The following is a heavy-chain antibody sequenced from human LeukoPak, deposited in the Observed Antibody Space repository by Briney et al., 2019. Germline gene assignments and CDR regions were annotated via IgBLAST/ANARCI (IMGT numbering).Heavy chain of an antibody. D-gene: IGHD3-16*01. CDR3: ARRGIWDLQIGNWFDP. J-gene: IGHJ5*02. CDR2: IYSSGNS. CDR1: GDSITTNSYW. Sequence: SETLSLTCSISGDSITTNSYWWGWIRPSPGQGLEWIGSIYSSGNSYYNPSLKTRATISPDTSKNQYSLRLTSVTAADTAIYYCARRGIWDLQIGNWFDPWGQRILVIVSS. V-gene: IGHV4-39*01.